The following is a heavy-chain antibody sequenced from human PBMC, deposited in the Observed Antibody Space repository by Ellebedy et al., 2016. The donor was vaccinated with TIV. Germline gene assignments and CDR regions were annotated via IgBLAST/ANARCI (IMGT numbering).Heavy chain of an antibody. D-gene: IGHD3-22*01. CDR2: IIPNLGVS. J-gene: IGHJ4*02. CDR3: ARIDSSGYSDHY. V-gene: IGHV1-69*02. CDR1: GGTLSRHP. Sequence: AASVKVSCKASGGTLSRHPVSWARQAPGQGLEWMGRIIPNLGVSNYAQKFQGRVTFTADTSTTIVYMDLRSLRSEDTAMYYCARIDSSGYSDHYWGQGTLVIVSS.